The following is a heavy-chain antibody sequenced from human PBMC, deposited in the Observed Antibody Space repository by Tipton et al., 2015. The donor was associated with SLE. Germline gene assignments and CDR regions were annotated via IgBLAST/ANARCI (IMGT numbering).Heavy chain of an antibody. J-gene: IGHJ2*01. V-gene: IGHV4-4*02. CDR2: IYHSGST. CDR1: GGSISSSNW. CDR3: ARLQWLVLNWYFDL. D-gene: IGHD6-19*01. Sequence: TLSLTCTVSGGSISSSNWWSWVRQPPGKGLEWIGEIYHSGSTNYNPSLKSRVTISVDTSKNQFSLKLSSVTAADTAVYYCARLQWLVLNWYFDLWGRGTLVTVSS.